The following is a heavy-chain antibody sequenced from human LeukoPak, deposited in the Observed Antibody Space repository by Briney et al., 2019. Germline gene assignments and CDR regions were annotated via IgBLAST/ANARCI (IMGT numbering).Heavy chain of an antibody. CDR1: GGSISSGSYY. Sequence: PSQTLSLTCTVSGGSISSGSYYWPWLRQPPGKGLEWIGYIYYSGSTNYNPSLKSRVTISVDTSKNQLSLKLSSVTAADTAVYYCARRDGGLVAGSYYYDSWGQGTLVTVSS. D-gene: IGHD6-19*01. V-gene: IGHV4-61*01. CDR3: ARRDGGLVAGSYYYDS. CDR2: IYYSGST. J-gene: IGHJ4*02.